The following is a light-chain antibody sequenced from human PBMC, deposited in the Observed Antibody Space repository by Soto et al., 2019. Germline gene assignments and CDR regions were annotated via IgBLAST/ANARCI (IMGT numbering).Light chain of an antibody. V-gene: IGLV2-8*01. CDR2: EVN. J-gene: IGLJ1*01. CDR1: SSDVGGYNY. CDR3: TSYAGGTNV. Sequence: QSALTQPPSASGSPGQSVTISCTGTSSDVGGYNYVSWYQQHPGKVPKLMVYEVNKRPSGVPDRFSGSKSGNTASLTVSGLKAEDEDDYYCTSYAGGTNVFGTGPKLTVL.